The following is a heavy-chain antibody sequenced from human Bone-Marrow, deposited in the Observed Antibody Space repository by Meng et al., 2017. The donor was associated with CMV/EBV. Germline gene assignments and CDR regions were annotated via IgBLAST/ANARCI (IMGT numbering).Heavy chain of an antibody. Sequence: ASVKVSCKASGGTFSSYAISWVRQAPGQGLEWMGWISVDNGNTNYARRFQGRVAMTTDTSTTTAYMELRSLRSDDTAVYYCARGENSYSGSEYFHLWGQGSLVTVSS. D-gene: IGHD2-21*02. V-gene: IGHV1-18*01. J-gene: IGHJ1*01. CDR1: GGTFSSYA. CDR2: ISVDNGNT. CDR3: ARGENSYSGSEYFHL.